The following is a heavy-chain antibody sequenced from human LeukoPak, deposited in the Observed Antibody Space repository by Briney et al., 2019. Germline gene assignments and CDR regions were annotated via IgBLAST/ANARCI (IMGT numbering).Heavy chain of an antibody. Sequence: PGGSLRLSCAASGFTLSSYAMGWVHQAPGKGLEWVSGISGSGGSTYYADSVKGRFTISRDNSKNTLYLQMNSLRAEDTAVYYCAKDRKNTMIVVGFDYWGQGTLVTVSS. CDR2: ISGSGGST. V-gene: IGHV3-23*01. CDR1: GFTLSSYA. J-gene: IGHJ4*02. D-gene: IGHD3-22*01. CDR3: AKDRKNTMIVVGFDY.